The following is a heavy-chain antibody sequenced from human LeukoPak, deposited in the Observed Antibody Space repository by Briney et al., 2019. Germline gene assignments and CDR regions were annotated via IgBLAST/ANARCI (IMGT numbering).Heavy chain of an antibody. CDR3: AKSEVGAISWVH. CDR1: GYTFTNYY. V-gene: IGHV1-46*01. J-gene: IGHJ4*02. CDR2: INPSGGST. D-gene: IGHD1-26*01. Sequence: ASVKVSCKASGYTFTNYYMHWVRQAPGQGLEWMGIINPSGGSTSYAQKFQGRVTMTRDTSTSTVSMELSSLRSEDTAVYYCAKSEVGAISWVHWGQGILVIVSS.